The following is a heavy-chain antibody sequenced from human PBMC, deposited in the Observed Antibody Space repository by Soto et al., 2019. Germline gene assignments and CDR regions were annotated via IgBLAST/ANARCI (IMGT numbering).Heavy chain of an antibody. CDR1: GFTFSNYG. J-gene: IGHJ4*02. CDR3: AKDADYDILTFYYRGGFDY. V-gene: IGHV3-30*18. D-gene: IGHD3-9*01. Sequence: PGGSLRLSCAASGFTFSNYGMHWVRQAPGKGLEWVAVISYDGSDKYYGDSVKGRFTISRDNSKNTLYLQMNSLRAEDTAVYYCAKDADYDILTFYYRGGFDYWGRGTLVTVSS. CDR2: ISYDGSDK.